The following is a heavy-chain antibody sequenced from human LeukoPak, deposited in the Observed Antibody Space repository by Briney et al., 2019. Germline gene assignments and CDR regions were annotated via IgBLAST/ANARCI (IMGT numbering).Heavy chain of an antibody. CDR2: INYDGTTT. Sequence: GGSLRLSCAASGFTFSSYWMHWVRQAPGKGLVWVSRINYDGTTTTYAESVKGRFTISRDNAKNTLYLQMNSLRAEDTAAYYCARDGSSWSNWLDPWGQGTLVTVSS. V-gene: IGHV3-74*01. CDR3: ARDGSSWSNWLDP. J-gene: IGHJ5*02. CDR1: GFTFSSYW. D-gene: IGHD6-13*01.